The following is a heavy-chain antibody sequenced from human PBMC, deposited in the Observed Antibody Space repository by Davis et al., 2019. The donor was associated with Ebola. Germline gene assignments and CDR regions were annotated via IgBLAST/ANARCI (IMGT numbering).Heavy chain of an antibody. D-gene: IGHD3/OR15-3a*01. J-gene: IGHJ6*02. V-gene: IGHV1-2*04. CDR1: GYTFTSYG. CDR2: INPNSGGT. CDR3: ARDGTVLDLPYYYYYGMDV. Sequence: AASVKVSCKASGYTFTSYGISWVRQAPGQGLEWMGWINPNSGGTNYAQKFQGWVTMTRDTSISTAYMELSRLRSDDTAVYYCARDGTVLDLPYYYYYGMDVWGQGTTVTVSS.